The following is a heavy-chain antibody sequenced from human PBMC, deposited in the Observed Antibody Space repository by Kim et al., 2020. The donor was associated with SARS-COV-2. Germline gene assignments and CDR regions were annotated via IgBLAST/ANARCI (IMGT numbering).Heavy chain of an antibody. CDR2: KNQAGSEK. V-gene: IGHV3-7*01. CDR3: ARVSGATYYYYYNYMDV. Sequence: GGSLRLSCAASGFTFTNNWMSCVRQAPENGLEWEAHKNQAGSEKLYADSVTGRFTLSRDNAKNSLNLHMNSLRAEDMVVYYCARVSGATYYYYYNYMDV. J-gene: IGHJ6*03. CDR1: GFTFTNNW. D-gene: IGHD7-27*01.